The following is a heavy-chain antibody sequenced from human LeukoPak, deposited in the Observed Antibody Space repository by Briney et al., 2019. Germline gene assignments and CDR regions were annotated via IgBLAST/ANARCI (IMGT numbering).Heavy chain of an antibody. J-gene: IGHJ4*02. Sequence: GGSLRLSCAASGFTFNSYSMNWFRQAPGKGLEWLSSISRNSDYIYYAGSVKGRFTISRDNAKNSLYLQMNSLRAEDTAVYYCAREGYSYDKSDYWGQGTLVTVSS. CDR2: ISRNSDYI. D-gene: IGHD5-18*01. CDR3: AREGYSYDKSDY. V-gene: IGHV3-21*01. CDR1: GFTFNSYS.